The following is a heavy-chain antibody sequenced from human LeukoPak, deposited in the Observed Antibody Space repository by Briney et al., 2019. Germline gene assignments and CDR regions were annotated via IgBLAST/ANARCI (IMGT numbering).Heavy chain of an antibody. D-gene: IGHD3-10*01. V-gene: IGHV5-51*01. CDR3: ARSRNYYGFTEPFDY. Sequence: GESLKISCKGSGYSFTSYWIGWVRQMPGKGLEWMGIIYPGDSDTRYSPSFQGQVTISADKSISTAYLQWSSLKASDTAMYYCARSRNYYGFTEPFDYWGQGTLVTVSS. J-gene: IGHJ4*02. CDR2: IYPGDSDT. CDR1: GYSFTSYW.